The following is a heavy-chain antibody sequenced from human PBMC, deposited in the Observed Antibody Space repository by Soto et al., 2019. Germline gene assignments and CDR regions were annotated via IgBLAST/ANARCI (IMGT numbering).Heavy chain of an antibody. D-gene: IGHD3-10*01. CDR2: IYYSGST. V-gene: IGHV4-59*01. CDR3: ARVWGGAFEI. CDR1: GGSISSYY. Sequence: TLSLTCTVSGGSISSYYWSWIRQPPGRGLEWIGYIYYSGSTNYNPSLKSRVTISVDTSKNQFSLKLSSVTAADTAVYYCARVWGGAFEIWGQGTMVTVSS. J-gene: IGHJ3*02.